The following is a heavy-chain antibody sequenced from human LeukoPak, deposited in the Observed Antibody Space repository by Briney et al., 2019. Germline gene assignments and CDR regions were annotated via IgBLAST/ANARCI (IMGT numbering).Heavy chain of an antibody. D-gene: IGHD6-13*01. J-gene: IGHJ4*02. CDR3: ARDQAYSSSWYDLGLGY. V-gene: IGHV3-48*03. CDR1: GFTFSSYE. CDR2: ISSSGSTI. Sequence: GGTLRLSCAASGFTFSSYEMNWVRQAPGKGLEWVSYISSSGSTIYYADSVSGRFTISRDNAKNSLYLQITSLRAEDTAVYYCARDQAYSSSWYDLGLGYWGQGTLVTVSS.